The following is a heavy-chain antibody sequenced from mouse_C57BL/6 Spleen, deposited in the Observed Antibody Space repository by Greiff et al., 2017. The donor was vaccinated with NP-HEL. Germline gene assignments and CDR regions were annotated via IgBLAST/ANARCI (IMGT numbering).Heavy chain of an antibody. CDR2: INPSTGGT. V-gene: IGHV1-42*01. D-gene: IGHD1-1*01. CDR1: GYSFTGYY. CDR3: ARYGEENFDY. Sequence: VQLKESGPELVKPGASVKISCKASGYSFTGYYMNWVKQSPEKSLEWIGEINPSTGGTTYNQKFKAKATLTVDKSSSTAYMQLKSLTSEDSAVYYCARYGEENFDYWGQGTTLTVSS. J-gene: IGHJ2*01.